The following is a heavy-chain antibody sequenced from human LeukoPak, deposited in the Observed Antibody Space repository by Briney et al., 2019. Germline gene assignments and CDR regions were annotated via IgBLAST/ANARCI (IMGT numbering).Heavy chain of an antibody. V-gene: IGHV6-1*01. Sequence: SQTLSLTCAISGDRVSSNSAAWNWIRQSPSRGLEWLGRTYYRSKWFNDYAVSVKSRITINPDTSKTQFSLQLNSVTPEDTAVNDCARDVVDEDDYADYWGQGTLVTVSS. CDR3: ARDVVDEDDYADY. CDR1: GDRVSSNSAA. J-gene: IGHJ4*02. CDR2: TYYRSKWFN. D-gene: IGHD2-15*01.